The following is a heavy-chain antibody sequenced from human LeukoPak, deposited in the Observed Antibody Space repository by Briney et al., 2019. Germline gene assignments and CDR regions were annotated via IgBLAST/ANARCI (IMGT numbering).Heavy chain of an antibody. V-gene: IGHV3-21*01. Sequence: PGGSLRLSCAASGFTFSSYSMNWVRQAPGKGLEWVSSISSSSSYIYYADSVKGRFTISRDNAKNSLYLQMNSLRAEDTAVYYCARTLARCGDNDYWGQGTLVTVSS. D-gene: IGHD4-17*01. CDR3: ARTLARCGDNDY. J-gene: IGHJ4*02. CDR1: GFTFSSYS. CDR2: ISSSSSYI.